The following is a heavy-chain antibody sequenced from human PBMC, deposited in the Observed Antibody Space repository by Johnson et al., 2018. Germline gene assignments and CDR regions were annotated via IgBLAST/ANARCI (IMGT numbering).Heavy chain of an antibody. J-gene: IGHJ4*02. Sequence: QVQLQESGPGLAKPSQTLSLICTVSGGSISSGYYWNWIRQFPGKGLEWIGYIYSTGSTSYNPSLRSRVTMSVDTSKNQFSLRLSSVTAADTAVYYWARNRYEDSSIDYGGQGTLVTVSS. V-gene: IGHV4-31*03. CDR2: IYSTGST. D-gene: IGHD5-12*01. CDR1: GGSISSGYY. CDR3: ARNRYEDSSIDY.